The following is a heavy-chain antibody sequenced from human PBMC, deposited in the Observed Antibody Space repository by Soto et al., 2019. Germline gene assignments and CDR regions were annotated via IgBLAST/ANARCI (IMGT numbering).Heavy chain of an antibody. CDR1: GFTFSSYA. J-gene: IGHJ6*02. V-gene: IGHV3-23*01. CDR2: ISGSGGST. Sequence: HPGGSLRLSCAASGFTFSSYAMSWVRQAPGKGLEWVSAISGSGGSTYYADSVKGRFTISRDNSKNTLYLQMNSLRAEDTAVYYCARNGASFFGPEEPAATYTSSDRPNYYYYGMDVWGQGTTVTVSS. D-gene: IGHD2-2*01. CDR3: ARNGASFFGPEEPAATYTSSDRPNYYYYGMDV.